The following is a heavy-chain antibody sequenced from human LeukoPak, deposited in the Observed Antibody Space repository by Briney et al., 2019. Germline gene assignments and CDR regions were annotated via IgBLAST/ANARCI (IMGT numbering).Heavy chain of an antibody. CDR2: ISGSGGST. D-gene: IGHD3-10*01. CDR1: GFTFSSYA. V-gene: IGHV3-23*01. J-gene: IGHJ6*03. CDR3: AKVPNGDQSWYYYMDV. Sequence: GGSLRLSCAASGFTFSSYAMSWLRQAPGKGLEWVSAISGSGGSTYYADSVKGRFTISRDNSKNTLYLQMNSLRAEDTAVYYCAKVPNGDQSWYYYMDVWGKGTTVTVSS.